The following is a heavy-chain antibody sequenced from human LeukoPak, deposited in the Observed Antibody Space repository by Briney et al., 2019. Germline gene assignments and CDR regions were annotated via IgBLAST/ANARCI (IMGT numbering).Heavy chain of an antibody. J-gene: IGHJ3*02. D-gene: IGHD2/OR15-2a*01. CDR1: GFTFSTYS. V-gene: IGHV3-21*01. Sequence: GGSLRLSCAASGFTFSTYSMNWVRQAPGEGLEWVSSISSSSGYIYYADSVKGRFTISRDDAKNSVYLQMNSLRAEDTAVYCCARSGYYYLDAFDMWGQGTMVTVSS. CDR2: ISSSSGYI. CDR3: ARSGYYYLDAFDM.